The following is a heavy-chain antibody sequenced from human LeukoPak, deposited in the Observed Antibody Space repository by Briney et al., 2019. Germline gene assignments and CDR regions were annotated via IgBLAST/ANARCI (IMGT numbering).Heavy chain of an antibody. CDR1: GYIFTTYF. D-gene: IGHD3-9*01. J-gene: IGHJ4*02. Sequence: EASLKVSCKASGYIFTTYFIHWVRQAPGQGLEWMGWINPNNGDTNYVQKFQGRVTMPRDTSISTAYMELTRLRSDDTAVYYCAREGGYDILTGYQDYWGQGTLVTGSS. V-gene: IGHV1-2*02. CDR3: AREGGYDILTGYQDY. CDR2: INPNNGDT.